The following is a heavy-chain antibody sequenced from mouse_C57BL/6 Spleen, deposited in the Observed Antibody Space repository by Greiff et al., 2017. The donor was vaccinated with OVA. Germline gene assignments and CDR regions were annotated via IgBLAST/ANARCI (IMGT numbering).Heavy chain of an antibody. J-gene: IGHJ3*01. Sequence: VQLQQPGAELVMPGASVKLSCKASGYTFTSYWMHWVKQRPGQGLEWIGEIDPSDSYTNYNQKFKGKSTLTVDKSSSTAYMQLSSLTSEDSAVYYCARGQKEGFAYWGQGTLVTVSA. D-gene: IGHD3-3*01. CDR3: ARGQKEGFAY. CDR2: IDPSDSYT. CDR1: GYTFTSYW. V-gene: IGHV1-69*01.